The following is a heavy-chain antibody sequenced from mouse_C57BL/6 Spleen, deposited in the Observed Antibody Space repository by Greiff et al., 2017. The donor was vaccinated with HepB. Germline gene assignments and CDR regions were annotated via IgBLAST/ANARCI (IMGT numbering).Heavy chain of an antibody. Sequence: QVQLQQPGAELVKPGASVKLSCKASGYTFTSYWMQWVKQRPGQGLEWIGEIDPSDSYPNYNQKFKGKATLTVDTSSSTAYMQLSSLTSEDSSVYYCARWGPYYAMDYWVQGTSVTVSS. J-gene: IGHJ4*01. CDR2: IDPSDSYP. CDR3: ARWGPYYAMDY. CDR1: GYTFTSYW. V-gene: IGHV1-50*01.